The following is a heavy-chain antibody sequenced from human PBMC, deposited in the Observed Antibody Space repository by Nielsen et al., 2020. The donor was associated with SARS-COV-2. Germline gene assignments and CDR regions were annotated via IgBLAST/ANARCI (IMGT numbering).Heavy chain of an antibody. CDR1: GFTFSSYD. V-gene: IGHV3-23*01. J-gene: IGHJ4*02. CDR3: AKSGANDY. CDR2: ISGSTHTT. D-gene: IGHD3-10*01. Sequence: GESLKISCAASGFTFSSYDMSWVRRAPGKGLEWVSTISGSTHTTYYADSVKGRFTISRDNSRNTLYLQMSILRADDTAVYYCAKSGANDYWGQGTLVTVSS.